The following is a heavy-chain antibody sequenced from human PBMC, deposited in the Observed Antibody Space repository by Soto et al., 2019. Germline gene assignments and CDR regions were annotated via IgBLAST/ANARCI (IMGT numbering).Heavy chain of an antibody. CDR2: ISHLENT. CDR1: GASISYGGFS. Sequence: SETLSLTCTVSGASISYGGFSWSWIRQSPGKGLEWIGYISHLENTYLHPSFKSRLTMSIDRTRNQFSLKLSSVTAADMAVYYCARGGGYDSFDYWGQGVLVTVSS. D-gene: IGHD5-12*01. V-gene: IGHV4-30-2*06. J-gene: IGHJ4*02. CDR3: ARGGGYDSFDY.